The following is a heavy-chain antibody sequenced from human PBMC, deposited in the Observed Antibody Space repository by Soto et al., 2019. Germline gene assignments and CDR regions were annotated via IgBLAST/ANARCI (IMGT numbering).Heavy chain of an antibody. CDR3: AKDRLRAGGLVPIALDAFDT. D-gene: IGHD6-19*01. J-gene: IGHJ3*02. Sequence: GGSLRLSCVASGLSISKRGMHWVRQAPGKGLEWVAVISHDGSNKKYVDSVKGRFTISRDNSKNRLYLQMNFLRPEDTAVYYCAKDRLRAGGLVPIALDAFDTWGQGTMVTVSS. V-gene: IGHV3-30*18. CDR2: ISHDGSNK. CDR1: GLSISKRG.